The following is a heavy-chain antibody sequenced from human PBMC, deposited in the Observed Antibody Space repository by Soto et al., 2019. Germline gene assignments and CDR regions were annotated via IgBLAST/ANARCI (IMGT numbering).Heavy chain of an antibody. CDR2: INHSGST. D-gene: IGHD6-19*01. Sequence: SETLSLTCAVYGGSFSGYYWSWIRQPPGKGLEWIGEINHSGSTNYNPSLKSRVTISVDTSKNQFSLKLSSVTAADTAVYYCARASVRAYSSGRNWFDPWGQGTLVTVSS. V-gene: IGHV4-34*01. J-gene: IGHJ5*02. CDR1: GGSFSGYY. CDR3: ARASVRAYSSGRNWFDP.